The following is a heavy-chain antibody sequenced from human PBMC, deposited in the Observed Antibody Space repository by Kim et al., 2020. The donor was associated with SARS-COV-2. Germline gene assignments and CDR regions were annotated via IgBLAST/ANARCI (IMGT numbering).Heavy chain of an antibody. D-gene: IGHD5-12*01. CDR2: IHPDGNS. V-gene: IGHV4-34*01. CDR1: GGSFSGYY. J-gene: IGHJ4*02. CDR3: TRGTDAYKSGRD. Sequence: SETLSLTCAVYGGSFSGYYFTWIRQPPGKGLEWIGEIHPDGNSYYNPSLMSRVTISLDTSKSQFSLNMNSVTAADTAVNWCTRGTDAYKSGRDWGQGTLVTVSS.